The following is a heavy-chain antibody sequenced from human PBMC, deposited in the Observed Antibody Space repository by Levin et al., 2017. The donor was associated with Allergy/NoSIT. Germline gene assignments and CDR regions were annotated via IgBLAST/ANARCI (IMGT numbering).Heavy chain of an antibody. D-gene: IGHD6-13*01. V-gene: IGHV3-30*18. Sequence: GGSLRLSCAASGFTFSSYGMHWVRQAPGKGLEWVAVISYDGSNKYYADSVKGRFTISRDNSKNTLYLQMNSLRAEDTAVYYCAKDSGSSWPKSETLDYWGQGTLVTVSS. J-gene: IGHJ4*02. CDR1: GFTFSSYG. CDR3: AKDSGSSWPKSETLDY. CDR2: ISYDGSNK.